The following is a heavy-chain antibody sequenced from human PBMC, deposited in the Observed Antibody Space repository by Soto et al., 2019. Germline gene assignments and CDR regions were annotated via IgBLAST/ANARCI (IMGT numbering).Heavy chain of an antibody. D-gene: IGHD4-4*01. CDR3: VRGGSNYAS. V-gene: IGHV3-7*01. J-gene: IGHJ5*02. Sequence: EVQVVESGGGMVKPGGSLRLSCTASGFTFSDSWMTWVRQAPGKGLEWVARIKPDESEKKYADSVKGRFSISRDNAKNSMYLQMDSLRGEDTAVYYCVRGGSNYASWGQGTLVTVSS. CDR2: IKPDESEK. CDR1: GFTFSDSW.